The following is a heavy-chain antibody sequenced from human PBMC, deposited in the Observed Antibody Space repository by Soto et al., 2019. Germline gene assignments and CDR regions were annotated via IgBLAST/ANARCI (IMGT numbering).Heavy chain of an antibody. CDR1: GGSISSGGYY. CDR2: IYYSGST. D-gene: IGHD2-15*01. V-gene: IGHV4-31*03. Sequence: PSETLSLTCTVSGGSISSGGYYCSWIRQHPAKGLEWIGYIYYSGSTYYNPSLKSRVTISVDTSKNQFSLKLSSVTAADTAVYYCARVTVYCSGGSCPSALYYFDYWGQGTLVTVSS. CDR3: ARVTVYCSGGSCPSALYYFDY. J-gene: IGHJ4*02.